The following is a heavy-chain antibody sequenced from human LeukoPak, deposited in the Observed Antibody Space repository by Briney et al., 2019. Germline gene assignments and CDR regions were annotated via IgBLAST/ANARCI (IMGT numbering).Heavy chain of an antibody. D-gene: IGHD5-24*01. Sequence: GGSLRLSCAASGFTFSSHAMSWVRQAPGKGLEWVSSIGGSGDTYYAVSVKGRFTISRDNSKNTLHLLMNSLRADDTAAYYCAKGGISGDGLEYWRQGTLVTVSS. J-gene: IGHJ4*02. CDR2: IGGSGDT. CDR1: GFTFSSHA. CDR3: AKGGISGDGLEY. V-gene: IGHV3-23*01.